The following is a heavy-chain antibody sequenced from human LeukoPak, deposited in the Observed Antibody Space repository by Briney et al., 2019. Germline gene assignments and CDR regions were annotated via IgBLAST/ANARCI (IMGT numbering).Heavy chain of an antibody. CDR2: FDPEDGET. V-gene: IGHV1-24*01. CDR3: ATASLDY. J-gene: IGHJ4*02. CDR1: GYTLTELS. Sequence: ASVKVSCKVSGYTLTELSIHWVRRAPGKGLEWMGGFDPEDGETIYAQKFQGRVTMTEDTSTDTAYMELSSLRSEDTAVFYCATASLDYWGQGTLVTVSS.